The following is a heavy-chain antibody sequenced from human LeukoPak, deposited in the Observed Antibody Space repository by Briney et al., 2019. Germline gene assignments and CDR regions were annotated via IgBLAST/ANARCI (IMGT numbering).Heavy chain of an antibody. D-gene: IGHD6-19*01. CDR2: IKPDGSEK. CDR1: GFTFSSYW. CDR3: ARDQWWQFIAVAITSYLDS. J-gene: IGHJ4*02. Sequence: EGSLRLSCAASGFTFSSYWMSWVRQAPGKGLEWVANIKPDGSEKHYVDSVKGRFTISRDNAKNSLYLQMNSLRVEDTAVYYCARDQWWQFIAVAITSYLDSWGQGTLVTVSS. V-gene: IGHV3-7*01.